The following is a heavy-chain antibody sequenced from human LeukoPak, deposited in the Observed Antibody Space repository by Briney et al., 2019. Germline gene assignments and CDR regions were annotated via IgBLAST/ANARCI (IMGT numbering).Heavy chain of an antibody. CDR1: GGSLSSGTYY. V-gene: IGHV4-61*01. CDR3: ASVHDILTGYYNYY. D-gene: IGHD3-9*01. Sequence: SETLSLTCTVSGGSLSSGTYYWSWIRQPPGKGLEWIGYIYNSGNTYYNPSLKSRVIISLDMSKNQFSLKLRSVTAADTAVYYCASVHDILTGYYNYYWGQGTLVTVSS. J-gene: IGHJ4*02. CDR2: IYNSGNT.